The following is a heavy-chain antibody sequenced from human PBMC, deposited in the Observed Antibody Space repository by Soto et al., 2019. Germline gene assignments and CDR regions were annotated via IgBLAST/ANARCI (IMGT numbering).Heavy chain of an antibody. J-gene: IGHJ6*03. V-gene: IGHV3-7*01. CDR2: IKQDGSEK. D-gene: IGHD2-15*01. CDR1: GFTFSSYW. Sequence: PGGSLRLSCAASGFTFSSYWMSWVRQAPGKGLEWVANIKQDGSEKYYVDSVKGRFTISRDNAKNSLYLQMNSLRAEDTAVYYCARSEGYCSGGSCNNYYYYMDVWGKGTTVTVSS. CDR3: ARSEGYCSGGSCNNYYYYMDV.